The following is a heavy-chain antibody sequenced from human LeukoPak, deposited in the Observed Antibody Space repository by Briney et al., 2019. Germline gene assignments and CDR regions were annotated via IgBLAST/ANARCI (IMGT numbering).Heavy chain of an antibody. J-gene: IGHJ6*03. V-gene: IGHV4-4*07. Sequence: SETLSLTCTVSGGSISSYYWSWIRQPAGKGLEWIGRIYTSGSTNYNPSLKSRVTMSVDTSKNQFSLKLSSVTAADTAVYYCARDIAAPPDAYYYYMDVWGKGTTVTISS. CDR3: ARDIAAPPDAYYYYMDV. CDR2: IYTSGST. CDR1: GGSISSYY. D-gene: IGHD6-13*01.